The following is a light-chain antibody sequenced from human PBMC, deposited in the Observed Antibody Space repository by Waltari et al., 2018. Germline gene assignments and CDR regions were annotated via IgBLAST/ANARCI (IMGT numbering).Light chain of an antibody. Sequence: DIQMTQSPSSLSASVADRVTITCRASQGISDYLAWYQQKPGKIPRLLIYATSTLQSGVSSRFSGSGSGTDFTLTITSLQPEDVANYYCQKYNSAPHTFGGGTKVEIK. CDR3: QKYNSAPHT. J-gene: IGKJ4*01. CDR1: QGISDY. CDR2: ATS. V-gene: IGKV1-27*01.